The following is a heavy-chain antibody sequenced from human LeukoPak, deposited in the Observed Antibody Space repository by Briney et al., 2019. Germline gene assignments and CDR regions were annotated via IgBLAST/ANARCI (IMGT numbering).Heavy chain of an antibody. V-gene: IGHV3-7*01. CDR1: GFTFSYHW. D-gene: IGHD1-26*01. J-gene: IGHJ4*02. Sequence: GGSLRLSCAASGFTFSYHWMTWVRQAPGKGLEWVANIKNDGAVKNYVDSVKGRFTISRDNAKNSLYLQMNSLRAEDTAVYYCARSTSGSFIYWGQGTLVTVSS. CDR2: IKNDGAVK. CDR3: ARSTSGSFIY.